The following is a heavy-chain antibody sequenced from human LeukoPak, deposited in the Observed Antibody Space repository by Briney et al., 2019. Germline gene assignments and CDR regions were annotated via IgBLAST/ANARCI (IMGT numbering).Heavy chain of an antibody. CDR1: GFTFSSYE. J-gene: IGHJ5*02. CDR2: ISGSGTTM. Sequence: GGSLRLSCAASGFTFSSYEMNWVRQAPGKGLQWVSYISGSGTTMSYADSVKGRFTMSRDNAKNSLYLQLNSLRAEDTAVYYCAKDAPPRYYYDSSGLATTNWFDPWGQGTLVTVSS. CDR3: AKDAPPRYYYDSSGLATTNWFDP. D-gene: IGHD3-22*01. V-gene: IGHV3-48*03.